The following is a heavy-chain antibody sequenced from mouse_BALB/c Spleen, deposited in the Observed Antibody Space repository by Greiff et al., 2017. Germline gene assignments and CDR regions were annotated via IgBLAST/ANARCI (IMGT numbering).Heavy chain of an antibody. CDR3: ARRPTMITTGFAY. CDR1: GYTFSSYW. D-gene: IGHD2-4*01. V-gene: IGHV1-9*01. CDR2: ILPGSGST. Sequence: QVQLQQSGAELMKPGASVKISCKATGYTFSSYWIEWVKQRPGHGLEWIGEILPGSGSTNYNEKFKGKATFTADTSSNTAYMQLSSLTSEDSAVYYCARRPTMITTGFAYWGQGTLVTVSA. J-gene: IGHJ3*01.